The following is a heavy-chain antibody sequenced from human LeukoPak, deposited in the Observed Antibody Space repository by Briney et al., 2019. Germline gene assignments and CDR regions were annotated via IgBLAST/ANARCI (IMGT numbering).Heavy chain of an antibody. CDR3: ARDFNWGVFDY. Sequence: ASVKVSCKASGYTFTSYGISWVRQAPGQGLEWMGWVSTYNGNTNYAQRFQGRVTMTTDTSTTTAYMELRSLRSDDTAVYYCARDFNWGVFDYWGQGTLVTVSS. D-gene: IGHD7-27*01. CDR2: VSTYNGNT. CDR1: GYTFTSYG. J-gene: IGHJ4*02. V-gene: IGHV1-18*01.